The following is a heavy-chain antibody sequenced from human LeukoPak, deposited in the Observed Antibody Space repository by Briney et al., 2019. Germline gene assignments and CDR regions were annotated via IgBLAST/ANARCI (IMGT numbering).Heavy chain of an antibody. J-gene: IGHJ4*02. CDR2: ISWNGANT. V-gene: IGHV3-20*04. D-gene: IGHD2-2*01. Sequence: PGGALRLSCVASGFTFDDFGLSWVRQVPGRGLEWVARISWNGANTGYADSVKGRFTISRDNAVNSLFLQMNSLTADDTALYYCARDHCSSTTCYFEDWGQGTLVTVSS. CDR1: GFTFDDFG. CDR3: ARDHCSSTTCYFED.